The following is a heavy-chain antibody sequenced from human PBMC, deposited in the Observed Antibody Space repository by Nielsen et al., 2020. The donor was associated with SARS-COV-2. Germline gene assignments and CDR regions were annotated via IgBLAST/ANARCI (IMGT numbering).Heavy chain of an antibody. J-gene: IGHJ6*02. CDR1: GYSFTSYW. CDR3: ARRWSYYDSSGYYYYYYGMDV. V-gene: IGHV5-10-1*01. Sequence: GGSLRLSCKGSGYSFTSYWISWVRQMPGKGLEWMGRIDPSDSYTNYSPSFQGHVTISADKSISTAYLQWSSLKASDTAMYYCARRWSYYDSSGYYYYYYGMDVWGQGTTVTVSS. D-gene: IGHD3-22*01. CDR2: IDPSDSYT.